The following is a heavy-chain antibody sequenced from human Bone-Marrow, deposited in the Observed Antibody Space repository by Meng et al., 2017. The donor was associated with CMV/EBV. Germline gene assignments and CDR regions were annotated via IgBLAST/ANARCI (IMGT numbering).Heavy chain of an antibody. CDR3: AVSSGWYGDAFDI. D-gene: IGHD6-19*01. Sequence: SETLSLICTVSGGSISSSSYYWGWIRQPPGKGLEWIGSIYYSGSTYYNPSLKSRVTISVDTSKNQFSLKLSSVTAADTAVYYCAVSSGWYGDAFDIWGQGTMVTVSS. J-gene: IGHJ3*02. V-gene: IGHV4-39*07. CDR1: GGSISSSSYY. CDR2: IYYSGST.